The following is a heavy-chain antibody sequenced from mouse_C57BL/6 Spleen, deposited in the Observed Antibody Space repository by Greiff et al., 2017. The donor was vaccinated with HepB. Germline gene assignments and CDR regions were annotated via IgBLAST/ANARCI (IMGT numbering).Heavy chain of an antibody. CDR3: ARRAIPYAMDY. V-gene: IGHV1-26*01. CDR2: INPNNGGT. Sequence: VQLQQSGPELVKPGASVKISCKASGYTFTDYYMNWVKQSHGKSLEWIGDINPNNGGTSYNQKFKGKATLTVDKSSSTAYMELRSLTSEDSAVYYCARRAIPYAMDYWGQGTSVTVSS. CDR1: GYTFTDYY. J-gene: IGHJ4*01. D-gene: IGHD3-3*01.